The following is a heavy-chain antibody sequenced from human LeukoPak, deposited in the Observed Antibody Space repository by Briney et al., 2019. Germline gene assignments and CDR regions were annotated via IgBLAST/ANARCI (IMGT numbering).Heavy chain of an antibody. V-gene: IGHV4-59*08. CDR3: ARPLYDFWSLGY. CDR2: IFDSGDT. CDR1: GGSISNYY. D-gene: IGHD3-3*01. Sequence: SETLSLTCTVSGGSISNYYWSWIRQPPGKGLEWIAYIFDSGDTRYNPSLKSRVTISVDTSKNQFSLKLSSVTAADTAVYYCARPLYDFWSLGYWGQGTLVTVSS. J-gene: IGHJ4*02.